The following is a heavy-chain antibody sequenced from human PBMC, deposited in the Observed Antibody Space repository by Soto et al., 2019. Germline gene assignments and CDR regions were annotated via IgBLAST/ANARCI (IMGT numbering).Heavy chain of an antibody. D-gene: IGHD3-10*01. CDR3: ARNPGASFDY. J-gene: IGHJ4*02. CDR1: GDSINGYY. V-gene: IGHV4-59*01. CDR2: IHYSGST. Sequence: SETLSLTCTVSGDSINGYYWSWIRQPPGRGLEWIGYIHYSGSTYYNPSLNSRVTISVDMSKNQLALRLSAVTAADTAVYYCARNPGASFDYWGQGTLVTVSS.